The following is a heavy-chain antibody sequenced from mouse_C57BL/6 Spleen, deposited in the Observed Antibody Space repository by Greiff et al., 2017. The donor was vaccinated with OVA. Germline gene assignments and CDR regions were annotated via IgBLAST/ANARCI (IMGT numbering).Heavy chain of an antibody. CDR1: GYTFTSYW. V-gene: IGHV1-55*01. CDR2: IYPGSGST. Sequence: VQLQQPGAELVKPGASVKMSCKASGYTFTSYWITWVKQRPGQGLEWIGDIYPGSGSTNYNEKFKSKATLTVDTSSSTAYMQLSSLTSEDSAVYYCAREGGYDYYCDYWGQGTTLTVSS. D-gene: IGHD2-4*01. CDR3: AREGGYDYYCDY. J-gene: IGHJ2*01.